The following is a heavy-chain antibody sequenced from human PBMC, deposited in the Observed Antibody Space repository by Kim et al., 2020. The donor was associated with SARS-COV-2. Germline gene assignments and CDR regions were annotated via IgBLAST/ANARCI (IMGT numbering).Heavy chain of an antibody. CDR3: AKLEYYYDSSGYCGY. V-gene: IGHV3-23*01. CDR2: ISGSGGST. Sequence: GGSLRLSCAAFGFTFSSYAMSWVRQAPGKGLEWVSAISGSGGSTYYADSVKGRFTISRDNSKNTLYLQMNSLRAEDTAVYYCAKLEYYYDSSGYCGYWGEGALVTVSS. D-gene: IGHD3-22*01. J-gene: IGHJ4*02. CDR1: GFTFSSYA.